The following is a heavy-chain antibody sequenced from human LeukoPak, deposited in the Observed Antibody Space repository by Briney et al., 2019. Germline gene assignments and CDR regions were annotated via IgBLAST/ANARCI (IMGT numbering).Heavy chain of an antibody. D-gene: IGHD1-1*01. Sequence: PSETLSLTCTVSGGSISSYYWSWIRQPPGKGLEWMGYINYSGSTNYNPSLKSRVTISVDTSKNQFSLKLSSVTAADTAVYYCAREASNRNDLTGRDAIDIWGQGTMVTVSS. CDR3: AREASNRNDLTGRDAIDI. CDR2: INYSGST. V-gene: IGHV4-59*01. CDR1: GGSISSYY. J-gene: IGHJ3*02.